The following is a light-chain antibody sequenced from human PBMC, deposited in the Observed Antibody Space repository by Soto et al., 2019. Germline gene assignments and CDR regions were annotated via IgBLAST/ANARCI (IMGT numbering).Light chain of an antibody. V-gene: IGLV2-11*01. CDR3: CSYAGSYTVV. CDR2: DVS. J-gene: IGLJ2*01. Sequence: QSVLTQPRSVSGSPGQSVTISCTGTSSDVGGYNYVSWYQQHPGKAPKLMIYDVSKRPSGVRDRFSGSKSGNTASLTISGLQAEDEADYYCCSYAGSYTVVFGGGTKVTVL. CDR1: SSDVGGYNY.